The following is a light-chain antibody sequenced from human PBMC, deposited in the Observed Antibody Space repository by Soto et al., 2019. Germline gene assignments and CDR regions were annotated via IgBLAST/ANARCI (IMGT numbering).Light chain of an antibody. Sequence: DIQMTQSPSSLSASVGDRVTITCRASQSISSYLNWYQQKPGKAPNLLIYAASSLQSGAPSKCSGSGSGTDFTLTISSLQPEDVATYYCPQSYSAPFTFGPGTKVDI. CDR2: AAS. V-gene: IGKV1-39*01. J-gene: IGKJ3*01. CDR3: PQSYSAPFT. CDR1: QSISSY.